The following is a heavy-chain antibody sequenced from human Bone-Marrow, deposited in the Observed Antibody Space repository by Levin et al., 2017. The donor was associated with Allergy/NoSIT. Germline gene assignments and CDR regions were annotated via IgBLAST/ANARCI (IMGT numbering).Heavy chain of an antibody. CDR1: GYTFTSYG. V-gene: IGHV1-18*01. J-gene: IGHJ4*02. CDR3: ARETASYMFDY. Sequence: GESLKISCKASGYTFTSYGISWVRQAPGQGLEWMGWISAYNGNTNYAQKLQGRVTMTTDTSTSTAYMELRSLRSDDTAVYYCARETASYMFDYWGQGTLVTVSS. D-gene: IGHD1-14*01. CDR2: ISAYNGNT.